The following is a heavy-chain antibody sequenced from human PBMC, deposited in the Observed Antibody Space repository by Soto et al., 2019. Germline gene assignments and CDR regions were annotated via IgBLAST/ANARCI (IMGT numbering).Heavy chain of an antibody. D-gene: IGHD1-26*01. J-gene: IGHJ4*02. CDR2: IYSGGST. Sequence: PXGSLRLSCADAGFSVSTNYITGVRQAPGKGLEWVSVIYSGGSTYYADSVKGRFTISRDNSKNTLHLQMNSLRAEDTAVYYCARGSGSLYYFDFWGRGTLVTVSS. V-gene: IGHV3-53*01. CDR1: GFSVSTNY. CDR3: ARGSGSLYYFDF.